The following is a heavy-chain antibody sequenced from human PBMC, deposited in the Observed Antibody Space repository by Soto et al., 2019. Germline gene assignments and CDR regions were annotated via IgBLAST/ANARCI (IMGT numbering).Heavy chain of an antibody. CDR2: LLRSGSTA. Sequence: GGSLRLSCAASGFTFSNYAMTWARQAPGKGLEWVSSLLRSGSTAYYADSVKGRFTVSSDKSANSLYLQMDNLRAEDTAIYYCARVWPPQYTYGYSFDYWGQGTLVTVSS. CDR3: ARVWPPQYTYGYSFDY. V-gene: IGHV3-23*01. CDR1: GFTFSNYA. D-gene: IGHD5-18*01. J-gene: IGHJ4*02.